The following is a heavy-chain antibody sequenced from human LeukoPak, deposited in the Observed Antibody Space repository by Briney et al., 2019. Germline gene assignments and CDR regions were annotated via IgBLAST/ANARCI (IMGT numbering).Heavy chain of an antibody. D-gene: IGHD3-22*01. CDR1: GFTFSRSW. Sequence: GGSLTLSCADSGFTFSRSWMTWVRQAPGKGLEWVANIKEDGSAQNYVGSVKGRFTISRDNDKNTLYLQMNSLRAEDRAVYYCARDAAYDRFDYGGQGTLVTVSS. CDR3: ARDAAYDRFDY. CDR2: IKEDGSAQ. V-gene: IGHV3-7*05. J-gene: IGHJ4*02.